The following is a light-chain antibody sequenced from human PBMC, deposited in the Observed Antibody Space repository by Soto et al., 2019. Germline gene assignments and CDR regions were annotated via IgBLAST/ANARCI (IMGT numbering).Light chain of an antibody. J-gene: IGKJ1*01. Sequence: EIVLTQSPGTLSLSPGESGTLSYRASQSLSSGFLAWYQQRPGQAPRLLIYAASSRATGIPDRFSGTGSGTDFTLTISRLEPEDFAVYYCQQFASLPRTFGQGTKVEIK. CDR3: QQFASLPRT. V-gene: IGKV3-20*01. CDR2: AAS. CDR1: QSLSSGF.